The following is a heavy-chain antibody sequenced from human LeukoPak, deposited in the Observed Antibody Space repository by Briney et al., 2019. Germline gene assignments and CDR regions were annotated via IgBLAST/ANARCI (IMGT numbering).Heavy chain of an antibody. D-gene: IGHD4-23*01. J-gene: IGHJ4*02. V-gene: IGHV3-48*04. CDR1: GFTFSSYG. CDR3: ARMTTVVTPSDY. Sequence: PGGSLRLSCAASGFTFSSYGMSWVRQAPGKGLEWVSYISSSGSTIYYADSVKGRFTISRDNAKNSLYLQMNSLRAEDTAVYYCARMTTVVTPSDYWGQGTLVTVSS. CDR2: ISSSGSTI.